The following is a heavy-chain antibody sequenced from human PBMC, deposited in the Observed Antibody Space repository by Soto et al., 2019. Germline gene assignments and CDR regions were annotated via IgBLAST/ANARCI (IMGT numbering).Heavy chain of an antibody. Sequence: PGGSLRLSCTVSGFTFSAYEMSWLRQAPGKGLEWVSYVSSSGDITFQADSVEGRFTTSRDNARNALYLQMSSLRAGDTAVYYCARLPENYYDSSGNYYFDNWGQGALVTVSS. CDR1: GFTFSAYE. CDR3: ARLPENYYDSSGNYYFDN. CDR2: VSSSGDIT. V-gene: IGHV3-48*03. J-gene: IGHJ4*02. D-gene: IGHD3-22*01.